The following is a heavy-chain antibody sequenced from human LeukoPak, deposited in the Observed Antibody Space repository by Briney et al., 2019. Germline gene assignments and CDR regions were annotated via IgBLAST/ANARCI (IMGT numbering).Heavy chain of an antibody. CDR1: GFTFSSYG. D-gene: IGHD1-26*01. V-gene: IGHV3-30*18. Sequence: GRTLRLSCAASGFTFSSYGMHWVRQAPGKGLEWVAVISYDGSNKYYADSVKGRFTISRDNSKNTLYLQMNSRRAEDTAVYYCAKQIGVIVGARDAFDIWGQGTMVTVSS. CDR3: AKQIGVIVGARDAFDI. CDR2: ISYDGSNK. J-gene: IGHJ3*02.